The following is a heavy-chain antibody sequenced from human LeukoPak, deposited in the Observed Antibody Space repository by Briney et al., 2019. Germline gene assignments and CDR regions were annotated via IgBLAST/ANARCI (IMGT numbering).Heavy chain of an antibody. V-gene: IGHV1-69*04. D-gene: IGHD4-17*01. Sequence: ASVKVSCKASGGTFSSYAISWVRQAPGQGLEWMGRIIPILGIANYAQKFQGRVTITADKSTSTAYMELSSLRSEDTAVYYCAREWTVTTSRFDPWGQGTLVTVSS. CDR1: GGTFSSYA. J-gene: IGHJ5*02. CDR2: IIPILGIA. CDR3: AREWTVTTSRFDP.